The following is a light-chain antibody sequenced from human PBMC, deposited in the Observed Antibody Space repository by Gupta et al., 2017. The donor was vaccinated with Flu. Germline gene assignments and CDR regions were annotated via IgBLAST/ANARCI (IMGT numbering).Light chain of an antibody. CDR2: NTS. CDR1: RSINIW. Sequence: DIQMTQSPSTLSASVGDRVTITCRASRSINIWLAWYQQKPGKAPNLLIYNTSNLESEVPSRFSGSGSGTEFTLTISSLQPDDFATYYCQQYDTYSGTFGQGTKVEI. V-gene: IGKV1-5*03. J-gene: IGKJ1*01. CDR3: QQYDTYSGT.